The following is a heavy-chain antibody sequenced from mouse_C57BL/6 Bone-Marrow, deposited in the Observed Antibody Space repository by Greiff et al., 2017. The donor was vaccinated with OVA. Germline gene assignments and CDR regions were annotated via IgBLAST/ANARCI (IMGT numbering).Heavy chain of an antibody. Sequence: EVQLQESGPGLVKPSQSLSLTCSVTGYSITSGYYWNWIRQFPGNKLERMGYISYDGSNNYNPSLKNRISITRDTSKNQFFLKLNSVTTEDTATYYCARGGITTVVERFFDYWGQGTTLTVSS. CDR2: ISYDGSN. J-gene: IGHJ2*01. CDR1: GYSITSGYY. CDR3: ARGGITTVVERFFDY. D-gene: IGHD1-1*01. V-gene: IGHV3-6*01.